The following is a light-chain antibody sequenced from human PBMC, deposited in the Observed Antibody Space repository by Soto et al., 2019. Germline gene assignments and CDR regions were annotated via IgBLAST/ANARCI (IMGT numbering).Light chain of an antibody. V-gene: IGKV1-39*01. CDR2: CAS. Sequence: DIQMTQSPSSLSASPGDRATITCRASRSVATYLTWYQHQPGQAPRLLIYCASTLDTGIPSRFSGSGSGTEFTLTISSLQSEDLAVYYCQQCYISPRTFGQGTKVEI. CDR1: RSVATY. CDR3: QQCYISPRT. J-gene: IGKJ1*01.